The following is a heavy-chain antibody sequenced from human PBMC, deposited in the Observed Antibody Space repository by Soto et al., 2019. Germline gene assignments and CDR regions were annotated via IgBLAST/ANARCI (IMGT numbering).Heavy chain of an antibody. Sequence: QVQLQESGPGLVKPSQTLSLTCTVSGGSISSGGYYWNWIRQHPGKGLEWIGYIYYSGTTYYNPSLKRRVTPTINRVKNQVSPELKSGTGAGAAVDYRARGKTLGSDDHWGQGTLGNGSS. CDR2: IYYSGTT. CDR1: GGSISSGGYY. J-gene: IGHJ4*02. CDR3: ARGKTLGSDDH. V-gene: IGHV4-31*03. D-gene: IGHD3-16*01.